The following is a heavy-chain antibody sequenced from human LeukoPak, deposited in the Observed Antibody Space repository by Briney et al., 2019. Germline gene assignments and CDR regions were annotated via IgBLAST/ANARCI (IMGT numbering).Heavy chain of an antibody. CDR2: ISAYNGNT. D-gene: IGHD1-1*01. CDR1: GYTFTSYG. Sequence: ASVKVSFKASGYTFTSYGISWVRQAPGQGLEWMGWISAYNGNTNYAQKLQGRVTMTTDTSTSTAYMELRSLRSDDTAVYYCARDNARPYYYYGMDVWGQGTTVTVSS. V-gene: IGHV1-18*01. J-gene: IGHJ6*02. CDR3: ARDNARPYYYYGMDV.